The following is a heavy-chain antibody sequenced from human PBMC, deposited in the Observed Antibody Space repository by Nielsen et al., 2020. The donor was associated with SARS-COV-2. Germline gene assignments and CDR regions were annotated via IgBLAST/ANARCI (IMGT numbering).Heavy chain of an antibody. CDR1: GYTFTDYY. J-gene: IGHJ6*02. CDR3: ARARATIFGLVMSYGMDV. Sequence: ALVKVSCKASGYTFTDYYIHWVRQAPGQGLEWMGRINPYSGGTNYAQKFQGTVTMTRDASISTVYMELTSDDTAVYYCARARATIFGLVMSYGMDVWGQGTTVAVFS. V-gene: IGHV1-2*06. CDR2: INPYSGGT. D-gene: IGHD3/OR15-3a*01.